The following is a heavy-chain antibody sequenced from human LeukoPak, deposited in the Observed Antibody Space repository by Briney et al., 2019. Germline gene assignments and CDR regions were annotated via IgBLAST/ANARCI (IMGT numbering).Heavy chain of an antibody. J-gene: IGHJ4*02. CDR2: IRSKANSYAT. CDR1: GFTFSGSA. D-gene: IGHD4-17*01. CDR3: TRLTTVTSDY. V-gene: IGHV3-73*01. Sequence: GGSLRLSCAASGFTFSGSAMHWVRQASGKGLEWVGRIRSKANSYATAYAASVKGGFTISRDDSKNTAYLQMNSLKTEDTAVYYCTRLTTVTSDYWGQGTLVTVSS.